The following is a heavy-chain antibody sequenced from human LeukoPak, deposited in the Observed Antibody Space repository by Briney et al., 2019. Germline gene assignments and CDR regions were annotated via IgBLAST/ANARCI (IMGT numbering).Heavy chain of an antibody. CDR2: INPSGSST. V-gene: IGHV1-46*04. CDR3: ARGSPNYYGSGGDWFAR. D-gene: IGHD3-10*01. J-gene: IGHJ5*02. CDR1: GYTFTSYY. Sequence: ASVTVSCTASGYTFTSYYMHWVRQAPGQGLEWMGIINPSGSSTIYAQTLQGRVTITRDTSTNTVYMELNSLRSEDTAVCYCARGSPNYYGSGGDWFARWGQGTLVTVS.